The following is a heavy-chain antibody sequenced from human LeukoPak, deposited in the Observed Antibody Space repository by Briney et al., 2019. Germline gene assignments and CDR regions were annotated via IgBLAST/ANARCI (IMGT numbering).Heavy chain of an antibody. Sequence: SVKVSCKASGGTFSSYAISWVRQAPGQGLEWMGRIIPILGIAKYAQKFQGRVTITADKSTSTAYMELSSLRSEDTAVYYCAREAVTRLGGDYYYYGMDVWGQGTTVTVSS. J-gene: IGHJ6*02. CDR2: IIPILGIA. D-gene: IGHD3-16*01. CDR3: AREAVTRLGGDYYYYGMDV. V-gene: IGHV1-69*04. CDR1: GGTFSSYA.